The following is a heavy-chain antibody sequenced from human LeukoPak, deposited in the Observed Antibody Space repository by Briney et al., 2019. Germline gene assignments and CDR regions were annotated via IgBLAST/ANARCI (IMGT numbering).Heavy chain of an antibody. V-gene: IGHV4-39*07. Sequence: PSETLSLTCSVSGGSISHSSYYWGWIRQPPGKGLEWIVSIYYSGSTNYNPSLKSRVTISVDTSKNQFSLKLTSVTAADTAVYYCAREYVGDDYWGQGTLVIVSS. CDR1: GGSISHSSYY. CDR2: IYYSGST. CDR3: AREYVGDDY. J-gene: IGHJ4*02. D-gene: IGHD3-16*01.